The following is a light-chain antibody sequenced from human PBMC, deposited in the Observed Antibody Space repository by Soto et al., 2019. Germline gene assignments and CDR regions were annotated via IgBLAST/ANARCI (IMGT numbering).Light chain of an antibody. CDR1: QSVSNN. Sequence: EIVMTQSPATLSVSPGERATLSCRASQSVSNNLAWYQQKPVQAPRLLIYGASTRATGVPARFSGSGSGTEVTLTISSLKSEDFAVYYCQQYNNWPPLTFGEGTKVEIK. CDR2: GAS. V-gene: IGKV3-15*01. CDR3: QQYNNWPPLT. J-gene: IGKJ4*01.